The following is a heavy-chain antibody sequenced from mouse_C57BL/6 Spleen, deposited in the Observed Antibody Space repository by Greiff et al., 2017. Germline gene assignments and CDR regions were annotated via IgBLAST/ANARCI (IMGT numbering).Heavy chain of an antibody. J-gene: IGHJ2*01. CDR1: GYAFSSSW. Sequence: VQLQQSGPELVKPGASVKISCKASGYAFSSSWMNWVKQRPGKGLEWIGRIYPGDGDTNYNGKFKGKATLTADKSSSTAYMQLSSLTSEDSAVYFCARGHYYGSSYDFDYWGQGTTLTVSS. CDR2: IYPGDGDT. D-gene: IGHD1-1*01. CDR3: ARGHYYGSSYDFDY. V-gene: IGHV1-82*01.